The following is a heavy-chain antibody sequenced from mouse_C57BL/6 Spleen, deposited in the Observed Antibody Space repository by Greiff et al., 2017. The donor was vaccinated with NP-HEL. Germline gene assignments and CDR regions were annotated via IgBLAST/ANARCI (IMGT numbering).Heavy chain of an antibody. V-gene: IGHV10-1*01. Sequence: EVHLVESGGGLVQPKGSLKLSCAASGFSFNTYAMNWVRQAPGKGLEWVARIRSKSNNYATYYADSVKDRFTISRDDSESMLYLQMNNLKTEDTAMYYCVRHWGYAMDYWGQGTSVTVSS. D-gene: IGHD4-1*01. CDR3: VRHWGYAMDY. CDR2: IRSKSNNYAT. J-gene: IGHJ4*01. CDR1: GFSFNTYA.